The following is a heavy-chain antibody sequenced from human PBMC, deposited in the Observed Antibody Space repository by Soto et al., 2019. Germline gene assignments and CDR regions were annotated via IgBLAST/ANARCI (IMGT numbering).Heavy chain of an antibody. Sequence: SVKVSCKASGGTFSSYAISWVRQAPGQGLEWMGGIIPIFGTANYAQKFQGRVTITADESTSTAYMELSSLRSEDTAVYYCARGKEITIFGVARNWFDPWGRGTLVTVSS. CDR2: IIPIFGTA. J-gene: IGHJ5*02. V-gene: IGHV1-69*13. CDR3: ARGKEITIFGVARNWFDP. CDR1: GGTFSSYA. D-gene: IGHD3-3*01.